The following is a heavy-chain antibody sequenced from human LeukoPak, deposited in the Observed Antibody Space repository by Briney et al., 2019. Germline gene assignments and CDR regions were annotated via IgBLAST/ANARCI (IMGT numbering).Heavy chain of an antibody. J-gene: IGHJ4*02. CDR2: INPYNGNT. CDR1: GYTFTRYG. CDR3: ARVAAADYFDY. Sequence: ASVKVSCKASGYTFTRYGISWVRQAPGQGLEWMGWINPYNGNTNYAQKLQGRVTMTTDTSTSTAYMELRSLRSDDTAVYYCARVAAADYFDYWGQGTLVTVSS. V-gene: IGHV1-18*01. D-gene: IGHD6-13*01.